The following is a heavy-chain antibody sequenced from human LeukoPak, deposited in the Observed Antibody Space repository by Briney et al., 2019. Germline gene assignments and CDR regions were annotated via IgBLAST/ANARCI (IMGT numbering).Heavy chain of an antibody. CDR2: IYYSGST. D-gene: IGHD3-16*01. CDR3: ARVGWDGGDYFDY. V-gene: IGHV4-39*07. Sequence: PSETLSLTCTVSGGSISSSSYYWGWIHQPPGKGLEWIGSIYYSGSTYYNPSLKSRVTISVDTSKNQFSLKLSSVTAADTAVYYCARVGWDGGDYFDYWGQGTLVTVSS. J-gene: IGHJ4*02. CDR1: GGSISSSSYY.